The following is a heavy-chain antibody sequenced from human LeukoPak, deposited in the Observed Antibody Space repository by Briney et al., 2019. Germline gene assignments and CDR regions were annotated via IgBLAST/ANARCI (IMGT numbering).Heavy chain of an antibody. CDR1: GYTFTSYY. CDR2: FDPEDGET. V-gene: IGHV1-24*01. Sequence: ASVKVSFKASGYTFTSYYMHWVRQAPGKGLEWMGGFDPEDGETIYAQKFQGRVTMTEDTSTDTAYMELSSLRSEDTAVYYCATVEGYSYDYWGQGTLVTVSS. J-gene: IGHJ4*02. CDR3: ATVEGYSYDY. D-gene: IGHD5-18*01.